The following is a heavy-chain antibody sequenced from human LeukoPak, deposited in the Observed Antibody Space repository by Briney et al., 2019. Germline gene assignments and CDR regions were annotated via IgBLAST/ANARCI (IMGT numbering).Heavy chain of an antibody. CDR3: TRWTDWYFDL. CDR1: GFTVSSNY. CDR2: IKEDGSDK. V-gene: IGHV3-7*01. D-gene: IGHD2-21*02. Sequence: TGGSLRLSCAASGFTVSSNYTSWVRQAPGKGLEWVSNIKEDGSDKNYVDSVKGRFTISRDNAKNTLYLQMNSLRAADTAVYYCTRWTDWYFDLWGRGTLVTV. J-gene: IGHJ2*01.